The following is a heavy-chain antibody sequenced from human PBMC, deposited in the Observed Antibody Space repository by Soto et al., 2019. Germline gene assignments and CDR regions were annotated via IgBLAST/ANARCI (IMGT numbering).Heavy chain of an antibody. CDR3: ARDGGSGWYFETHAFDI. V-gene: IGHV1-18*01. CDR2: ISAYNGNT. CDR1: DYTFTSYD. Sequence: QVPLVQSGAEVKKPGASVKVSCKASDYTFTSYDISWVRQTPGQGLEWMGWISAYNGNTNYAQKLQGRVTMTTDTATSTAYMELRSLRSDDTAVYYCARDGGSGWYFETHAFDIWGQGTMVTVSS. D-gene: IGHD6-19*01. J-gene: IGHJ3*02.